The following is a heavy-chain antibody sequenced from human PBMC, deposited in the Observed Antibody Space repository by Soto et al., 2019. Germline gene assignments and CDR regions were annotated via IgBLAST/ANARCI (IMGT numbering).Heavy chain of an antibody. CDR1: GGSISSSSYY. D-gene: IGHD6-19*01. J-gene: IGHJ4*02. V-gene: IGHV4-39*01. Sequence: QLQLQESGPGLVKPSETLSLTCTVSGGSISSSSYYWGWIRQPPGKGLEWMGSIYYSGSTYYNPSIKSRGTISVDTAKNHFSLKLSSVPAADTAVYYCARQAGYSRGWYYFDYWGQGTLVTVSS. CDR3: ARQAGYSRGWYYFDY. CDR2: IYYSGST.